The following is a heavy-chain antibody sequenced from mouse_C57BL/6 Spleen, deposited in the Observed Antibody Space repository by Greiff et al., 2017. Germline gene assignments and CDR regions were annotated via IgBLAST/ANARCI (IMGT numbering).Heavy chain of an antibody. CDR2: ISGGGGNT. Sequence: EVKVEESGGGLVKPGGSLKLSCAASGFTFSSYTMSWVRQTPEKRLEWVATISGGGGNTYYPDSVKGRFTISRDNAKNTLYLQMSSLRSEDTALYYCARRETGYVDYWGQGTTLTVSS. V-gene: IGHV5-9*01. CDR3: ARRETGYVDY. D-gene: IGHD4-1*01. J-gene: IGHJ2*01. CDR1: GFTFSSYT.